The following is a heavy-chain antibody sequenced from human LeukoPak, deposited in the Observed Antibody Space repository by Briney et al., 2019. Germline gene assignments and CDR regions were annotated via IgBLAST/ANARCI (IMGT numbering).Heavy chain of an antibody. CDR1: GYTFTGYY. Sequence: AASVKVSCKASGYTFTGYYMHWVRQAPGQGLEWMGWINPNSGGTNYAQKFQGRVTMTRDTSISTAYMELSRLRSDDTAVYYCARDSKDDQPDFDYWGQGTLVTVSS. J-gene: IGHJ4*02. D-gene: IGHD2-15*01. CDR2: INPNSGGT. CDR3: ARDSKDDQPDFDY. V-gene: IGHV1-2*02.